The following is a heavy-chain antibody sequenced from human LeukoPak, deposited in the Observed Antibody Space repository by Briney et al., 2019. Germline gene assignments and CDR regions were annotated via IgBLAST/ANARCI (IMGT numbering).Heavy chain of an antibody. V-gene: IGHV4-59*08. CDR1: GGSIRSDY. CDR2: IYYSGAT. D-gene: IGHD3-10*01. Sequence: SETLSLTCVVTGGSIRSDYWSWIRQPPGKGLEWIGCIYYSGATNYNPSLNGRVTISIDTSKTQFSLRLTSVTAADTAAYYCARHQLRGFLDDNWGQGALVTVSS. CDR3: ARHQLRGFLDDN. J-gene: IGHJ4*02.